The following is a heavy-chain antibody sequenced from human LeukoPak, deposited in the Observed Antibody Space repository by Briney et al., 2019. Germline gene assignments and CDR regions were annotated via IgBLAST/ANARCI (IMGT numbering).Heavy chain of an antibody. V-gene: IGHV1-18*01. CDR2: ISAYNGNT. Sequence: GASVKVSCKASGYTFTNYGISWVRQAPGQGLERMGRISAYNGNTDYAQKLQGRVTMTTDTSTTTAYMELRSLRSDDTAVYYCARDVGYCSSTSCSRGDYWGQGTLVTVSS. CDR1: GYTFTNYG. D-gene: IGHD2-2*01. CDR3: ARDVGYCSSTSCSRGDY. J-gene: IGHJ4*02.